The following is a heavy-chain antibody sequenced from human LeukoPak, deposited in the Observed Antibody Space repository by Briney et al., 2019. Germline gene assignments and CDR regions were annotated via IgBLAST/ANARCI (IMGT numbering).Heavy chain of an antibody. CDR3: AKTMVRGVIVY. V-gene: IGHV3-23*01. Sequence: TGGSLRLSCAASGFTFSSYAMSWVRQAPGKGLEWVSAISGSGGSTYYADSVKGRFTISRDNSKNALYLQMNSLRAEDTAVYYCAKTMVRGVIVYWGQGTLVTVSS. CDR2: ISGSGGST. CDR1: GFTFSSYA. D-gene: IGHD3-10*01. J-gene: IGHJ4*02.